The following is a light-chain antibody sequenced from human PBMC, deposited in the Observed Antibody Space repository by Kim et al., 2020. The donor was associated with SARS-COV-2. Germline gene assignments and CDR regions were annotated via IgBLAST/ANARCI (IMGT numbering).Light chain of an antibody. Sequence: EIVLTQSPGTLSLSPGERATLSCRASQSVSSRYFAWYQQTPDQAPRLLIYGASSTTTVIPDRFSGSGSGTDFTLTISRLAPEDVAVYCCQHFGSSSWTFGQGTKVEIK. CDR3: QHFGSSSWT. V-gene: IGKV3-20*01. CDR1: QSVSSRY. J-gene: IGKJ1*01. CDR2: GAS.